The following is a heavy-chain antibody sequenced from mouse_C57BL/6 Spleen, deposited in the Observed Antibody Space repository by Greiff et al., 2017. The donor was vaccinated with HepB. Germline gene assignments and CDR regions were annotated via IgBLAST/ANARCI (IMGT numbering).Heavy chain of an antibody. CDR3: AREGYYGSSYRYCDY. Sequence: EVQLQQSGPVLVKPGASVKMSCKASGYTFTDYYMNWVKQSHGKSLEWIGVINPYNGGTSYNQKFKGKATLTVDKSSSTAYMELNSLTSEDSAVYYCAREGYYGSSYRYCDYWGQGTTLTVSS. CDR1: GYTFTDYY. D-gene: IGHD1-1*01. J-gene: IGHJ2*01. V-gene: IGHV1-19*01. CDR2: INPYNGGT.